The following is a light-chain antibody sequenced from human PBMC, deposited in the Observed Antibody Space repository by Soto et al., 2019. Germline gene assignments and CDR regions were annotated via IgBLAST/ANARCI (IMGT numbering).Light chain of an antibody. V-gene: IGKV3-11*01. CDR1: QSVSSY. CDR2: DAS. Sequence: EIVLTHSPATLSLSPWEIATLSCRASQSVSSYLAWYQQKPGQAPRLLIYDASNRATGIPARFSGSGSGTDFTLTISSLQSEDFAVYYCQQYNNWPPWTFGQGTKVDIK. CDR3: QQYNNWPPWT. J-gene: IGKJ1*01.